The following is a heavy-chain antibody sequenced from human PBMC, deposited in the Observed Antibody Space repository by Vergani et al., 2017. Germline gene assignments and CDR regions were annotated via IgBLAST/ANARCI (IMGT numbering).Heavy chain of an antibody. D-gene: IGHD1-26*01. CDR1: GGSITSGSFY. V-gene: IGHV4-61*02. CDR3: ARDSCTSELSGVYWFDT. J-gene: IGHJ5*02. Sequence: QVQLHESGPGLVKPSQTLSLTCTVSGGSITSGSFYWSWIRQPAGKGLEWIGRIHSSGTTNYNPSLKSRVTLSVDTSKNQLSLRMTSVSAADTAVYYCARDSCTSELSGVYWFDTWGQGTLVSVSS. CDR2: IHSSGTT.